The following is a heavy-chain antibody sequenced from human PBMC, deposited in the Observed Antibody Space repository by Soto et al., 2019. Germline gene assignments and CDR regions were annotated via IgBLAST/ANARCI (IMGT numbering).Heavy chain of an antibody. Sequence: PSETLSLTCAVYGGSLSGYYWSWIRQPPGKGLEWIGEINHSGSTNYNPSLKSRVTISVDTSKNQFSLKLSSVTAADTAVYYCARLPSIAAAGTGWFDPWGQGTLVTVSS. CDR2: INHSGST. CDR1: GGSLSGYY. D-gene: IGHD6-13*01. V-gene: IGHV4-34*01. CDR3: ARLPSIAAAGTGWFDP. J-gene: IGHJ5*02.